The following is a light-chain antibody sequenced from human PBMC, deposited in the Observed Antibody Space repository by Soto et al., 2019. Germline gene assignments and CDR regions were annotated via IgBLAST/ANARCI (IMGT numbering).Light chain of an antibody. J-gene: IGKJ1*01. V-gene: IGKV3-15*01. CDR2: GAS. CDR3: QQYNNWPRT. CDR1: QSISIN. Sequence: EIVMTQSPATLSVSPGERATLSCRASQSISINLAWYQQKPGQVPRLLMYGASTRAAGVPARFSGSGSGPDFTLSISSLQSEDFAIYYCQQYNNWPRTFGQGTKVEIK.